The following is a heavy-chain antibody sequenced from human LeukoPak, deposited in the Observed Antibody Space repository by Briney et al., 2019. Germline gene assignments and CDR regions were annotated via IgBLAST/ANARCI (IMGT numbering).Heavy chain of an antibody. CDR1: GGSISSYY. CDR3: VTYSSMVGLSFDY. V-gene: IGHV4-4*07. Sequence: SETLSLTCTVSGGSISSYYWNWIRQPAGKGLEWIGRIFSTGSTIYNPPLKSRVSMSVDTYNNQFSLKLTSVTAADTAVYYCVTYSSMVGLSFDYWGQGSPVTVSS. CDR2: IFSTGST. D-gene: IGHD6-13*01. J-gene: IGHJ4*02.